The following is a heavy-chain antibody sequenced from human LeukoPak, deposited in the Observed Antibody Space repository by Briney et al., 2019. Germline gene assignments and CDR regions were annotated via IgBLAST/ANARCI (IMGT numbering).Heavy chain of an antibody. D-gene: IGHD3-10*01. Sequence: GGSLRLSCAASGFTFSSYDMHWVRHGTGKGLEWVSAIGTAGDTYYPGSVKGRFTTYRENAKNSLYLQMNSLRVGDTAVYYCARGRGWGTFDIWGQGTMVTVSS. V-gene: IGHV3-13*04. CDR1: GFTFSSYD. CDR2: IGTAGDT. J-gene: IGHJ3*02. CDR3: ARGRGWGTFDI.